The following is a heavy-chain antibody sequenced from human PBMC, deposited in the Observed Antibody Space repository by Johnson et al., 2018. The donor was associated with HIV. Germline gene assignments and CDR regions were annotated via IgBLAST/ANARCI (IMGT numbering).Heavy chain of an antibody. D-gene: IGHD2-21*01. Sequence: QVQLVESGGGVVQPGRSLRLSCAASGFTFSSYGMHWLRQAPGKGLEWVAVIWYAGSKKYYADSVKGRFTISRDNSKNTLYLKINSLGAEETALYYGARAYCGGDCYSVGALNIWGQGTVVTFSS. V-gene: IGHV3-33*08. J-gene: IGHJ3*02. CDR1: GFTFSSYG. CDR2: IWYAGSKK. CDR3: ARAYCGGDCYSVGALNI.